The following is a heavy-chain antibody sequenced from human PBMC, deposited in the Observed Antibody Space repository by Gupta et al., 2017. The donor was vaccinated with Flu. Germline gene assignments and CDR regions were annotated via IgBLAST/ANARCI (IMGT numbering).Heavy chain of an antibody. V-gene: IGHV3-48*03. D-gene: IGHD1-1*01. CDR2: IPRSGHSQ. CDR1: RFIFSNTA. J-gene: IGHJ5*02. Sequence: EVQLVVSGGGLIQPGGSLRLSCVASRFIFSNTAMNWVRQAPGQGLEWISFIPRSGHSQSYADSVQGRFTSSRDNAKNSLYLQMNSLRAEETAVYYCARDCGTEYSGDNWFDPWGQGTLVTVSS. CDR3: ARDCGTEYSGDNWFDP.